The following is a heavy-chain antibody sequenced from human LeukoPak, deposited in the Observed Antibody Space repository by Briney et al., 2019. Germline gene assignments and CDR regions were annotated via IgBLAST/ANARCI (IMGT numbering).Heavy chain of an antibody. CDR1: GFTLSSYW. Sequence: PGGSLRLSCAASGFTLSSYWMSWVRQAPGKGLEWVANIKQDGSEKYYMDSVKGRFTISRDNAKNSLYLQMNSLRAEDTAVYYCGTTVTTGRRYWGQGTLVTVSS. CDR2: IKQDGSEK. D-gene: IGHD4-17*01. V-gene: IGHV3-7*01. CDR3: GTTVTTGRRY. J-gene: IGHJ4*02.